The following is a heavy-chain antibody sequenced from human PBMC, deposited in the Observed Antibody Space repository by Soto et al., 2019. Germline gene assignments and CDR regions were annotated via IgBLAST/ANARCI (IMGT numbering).Heavy chain of an antibody. J-gene: IGHJ4*02. CDR1: GYTFTGYY. Sequence: QVQLVQSGAEVKKPGASVKVSCKASGYTFTGYYMYWVRQAPGSGLEWMGWINPNSGGTNYAQKFRGWVTMTRDTSISTAYMELSRLRSDDTAVYYCARGFSTGGYSSSWSGDYWGLGTLVTVSS. CDR2: INPNSGGT. D-gene: IGHD6-13*01. V-gene: IGHV1-2*04. CDR3: ARGFSTGGYSSSWSGDY.